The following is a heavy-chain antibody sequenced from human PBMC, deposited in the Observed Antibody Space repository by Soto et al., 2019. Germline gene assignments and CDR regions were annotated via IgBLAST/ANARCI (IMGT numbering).Heavy chain of an antibody. V-gene: IGHV1-69*01. CDR1: GGTFSSYA. CDR2: IIPIFGTA. J-gene: IGHJ6*02. D-gene: IGHD2-2*01. Sequence: KVSCKASGGTFSSYAISWVRQAPGQGLEWMGGIIPIFGTANYAQKFQGRVTITADESTSTAYMELSSLRSEDTAVYYCARGLVPAASPRYYYYYYGMDVWGQGTTVTVSS. CDR3: ARGLVPAASPRYYYYYYGMDV.